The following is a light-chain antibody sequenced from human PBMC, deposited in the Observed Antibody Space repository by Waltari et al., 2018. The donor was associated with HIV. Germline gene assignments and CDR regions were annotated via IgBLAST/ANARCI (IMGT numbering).Light chain of an antibody. CDR2: ENT. J-gene: IGLJ3*02. Sequence: NFMLTQPHSVSESPGKTVTISCTRRSGRIASTYVQWYRQRPGSAPTTVIYENTQRPSGVPDRLSGSIDSSSNSASLAIGGLRSEDEADYYCAAWDDSLSGPVFGGGTKLTVL. V-gene: IGLV6-57*04. CDR1: SGRIASTY. CDR3: AAWDDSLSGPV.